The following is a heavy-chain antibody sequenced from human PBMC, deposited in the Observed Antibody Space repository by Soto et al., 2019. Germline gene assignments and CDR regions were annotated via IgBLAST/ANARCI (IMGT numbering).Heavy chain of an antibody. J-gene: IGHJ6*02. V-gene: IGHV4-31*03. D-gene: IGHD6-6*01. CDR2: IYSNGDT. CDR1: SDSMNSGGYY. CDR3: ARRGGSSSGYYYYAFDV. Sequence: SETLSLTCSVSSDSMNSGGYYWSWIRQHPGKGLEWIGYIYSNGDTYYNPSLKSRVTISVDTSKNQFSLNLTSVTGADTAVYYCARRGGSSSGYYYYAFDVWGQVTKVTVSS.